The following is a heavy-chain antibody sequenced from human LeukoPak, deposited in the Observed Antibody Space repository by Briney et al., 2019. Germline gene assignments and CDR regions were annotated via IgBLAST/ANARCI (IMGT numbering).Heavy chain of an antibody. D-gene: IGHD7-27*01. CDR3: ARDHNWGPDY. J-gene: IGHJ4*02. V-gene: IGHV1-2*02. CDR2: IHPKSGDT. CDR1: GYTFTDHY. Sequence: ASVKDSCKTSGYTFTDHYFHWLRQTPGQGLEWMGWIHPKSGDTNYAERFQGRVSLTRDTSISTAYMELSSLRSDDTAVYYGARDHNWGPDYWGQGTLVSVSS.